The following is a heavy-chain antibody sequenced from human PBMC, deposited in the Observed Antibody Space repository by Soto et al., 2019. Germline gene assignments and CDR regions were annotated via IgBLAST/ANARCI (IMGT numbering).Heavy chain of an antibody. CDR2: IYYSGST. V-gene: IGHV4-31*03. J-gene: IGHJ4*02. D-gene: IGHD5-12*01. CDR3: ARTRDGYNAPGDSFDY. CDR1: GGSISSCGYY. Sequence: TLSLTCTVSGGSISSCGYYWGWIRHHPGKGLEWIGYIYYSGSTYYNPSLKSRVTISVDTSKNQFSLKLSSVTAGDTAVYYCARTRDGYNAPGDSFDYWGQGTLVTVSS.